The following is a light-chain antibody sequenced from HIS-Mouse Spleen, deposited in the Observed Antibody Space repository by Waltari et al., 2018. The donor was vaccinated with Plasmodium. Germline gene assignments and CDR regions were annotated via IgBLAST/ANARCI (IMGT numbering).Light chain of an antibody. Sequence: QSALTQPRSVSGSPGQSVTLSCTGTSSDVGGYNYVSWYQQHQGKAPKLMIYDVSKRPSGVPDRFSGSKSGNTASLTISGLQAEEEADYYCCSYAGSYTWVFGGGTKLTVL. CDR2: DVS. V-gene: IGLV2-11*01. CDR3: CSYAGSYTWV. CDR1: SSDVGGYNY. J-gene: IGLJ3*02.